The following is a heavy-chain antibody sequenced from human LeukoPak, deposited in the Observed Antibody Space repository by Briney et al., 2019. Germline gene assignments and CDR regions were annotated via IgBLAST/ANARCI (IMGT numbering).Heavy chain of an antibody. CDR2: INTDGSHT. Sequence: GGSLRLSCAASGFTFNNYWMHWVRQAPGKGLVWVSRINTDGSHTNYADSVKGRFTFSRDNAKNTLYLQMNSLRAEDTAVYYCAKVRYGSGTGYYGMDVWGQGTTVTVSS. CDR3: AKVRYGSGTGYYGMDV. CDR1: GFTFNNYW. J-gene: IGHJ6*02. V-gene: IGHV3-74*01. D-gene: IGHD3-10*01.